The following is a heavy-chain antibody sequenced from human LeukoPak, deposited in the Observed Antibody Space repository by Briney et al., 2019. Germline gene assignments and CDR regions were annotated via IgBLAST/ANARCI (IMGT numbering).Heavy chain of an antibody. CDR1: GGSFSGYY. V-gene: IGHV4-34*01. D-gene: IGHD2-15*01. Sequence: SETLSLTCAVYGGSFSGYYWRWIWIRQPPGKGLEWIGEINHSGSANCKPSLKSRVTISLDTSKNQFSLRLSSVTAADTAVYYCARDRFTTATFRNNYYGMDVWGQGTTVTVSS. J-gene: IGHJ6*02. CDR2: INHSGSA. CDR3: ARDRFTTATFRNNYYGMDV.